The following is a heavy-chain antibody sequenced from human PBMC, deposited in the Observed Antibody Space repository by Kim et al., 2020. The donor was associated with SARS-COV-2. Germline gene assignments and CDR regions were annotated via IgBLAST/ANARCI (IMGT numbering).Heavy chain of an antibody. CDR2: ITSKTLNYAT. V-gene: IGHV3-73*01. J-gene: IGHJ6*02. Sequence: GGSLRLSCAASGFTFSGSPIHWVRQASGEGLEWIGCITSKTLNYATAHAASVEGRFTISRVDSKNTAYLQMNSLKIEDTAVYYRARGTTDSSYGLDVWGQGTTVTVSS. CDR1: GFTFSGSP. CDR3: ARGTTDSSYGLDV. D-gene: IGHD4-17*01.